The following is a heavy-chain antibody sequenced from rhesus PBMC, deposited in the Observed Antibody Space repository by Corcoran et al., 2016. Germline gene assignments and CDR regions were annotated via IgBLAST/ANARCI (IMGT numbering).Heavy chain of an antibody. D-gene: IGHD6-31*01. CDR3: AKDNSSGWWGDGDAFDF. J-gene: IGHJ3*01. Sequence: EVQLVETGGGLVQPGGSLKLSCAASGFTFSSYGMSWVRQAPGKGLEWVSVIKVGWGCTYYADSVKGRFTISRDNSKNTLSLQMNSLRAEDTAVYYCAKDNSSGWWGDGDAFDFWGQGLRVTVSS. CDR2: IKVGWGCT. V-gene: IGHV3S5*01. CDR1: GFTFSSYG.